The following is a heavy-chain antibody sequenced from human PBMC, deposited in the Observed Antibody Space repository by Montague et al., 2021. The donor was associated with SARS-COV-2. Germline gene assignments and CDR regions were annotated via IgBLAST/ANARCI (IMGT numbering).Heavy chain of an antibody. CDR3: ARVGVDEYRYFDY. CDR2: IYTSGGT. CDR1: GDSISSGTHY. V-gene: IGHV4-61*02. Sequence: TLSLTCTVSGDSISSGTHYWSWIRQPAGKGLGWIGRIYTSGGTNYNPSLKSRVTISVDTSNNHFSLNLSSVTAADTAVYYCARVGVDEYRYFDYWGQGSLVTVSS. J-gene: IGHJ4*02. D-gene: IGHD2-15*01.